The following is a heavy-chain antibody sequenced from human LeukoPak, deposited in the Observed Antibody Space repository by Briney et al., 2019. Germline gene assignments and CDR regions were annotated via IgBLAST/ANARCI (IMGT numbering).Heavy chain of an antibody. D-gene: IGHD1-26*01. J-gene: IGHJ3*01. Sequence: SETLSLTCVISGYSISAGYFWGWIRQSPVKGLEWIGSVHHTGSDYYNPSLKSRVTISIDTSKNHFSLNLTSGTAADTAVFFCARVIVTATHVPDAFDLWGQGILVTVSS. CDR3: ARVIVTATHVPDAFDL. CDR1: GYSISAGYF. CDR2: VHHTGSD. V-gene: IGHV4-38-2*01.